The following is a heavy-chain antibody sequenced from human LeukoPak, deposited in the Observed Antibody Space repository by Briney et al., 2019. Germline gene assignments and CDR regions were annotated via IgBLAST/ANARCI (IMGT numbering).Heavy chain of an antibody. CDR2: FDPEDGET. J-gene: IGHJ3*02. Sequence: ASVKVSRKVSGYTLTELSMHWVRQAPGKGLEWMGGFDPEDGETIYAQKFQGRVTMTEDTSTDTAYMELSSLRSEDTAVYYCATDEIHSGSYWMVDAFDIWGQGTMVTVSS. V-gene: IGHV1-24*01. D-gene: IGHD1-26*01. CDR1: GYTLTELS. CDR3: ATDEIHSGSYWMVDAFDI.